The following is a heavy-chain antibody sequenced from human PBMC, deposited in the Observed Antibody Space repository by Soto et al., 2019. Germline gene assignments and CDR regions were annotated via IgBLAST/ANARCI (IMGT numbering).Heavy chain of an antibody. CDR3: ARGEVVVAATTGWFDP. CDR2: IYYSGST. J-gene: IGHJ5*02. CDR1: GGSISSYY. V-gene: IGHV4-59*08. Sequence: SQTLSLTCTVSGGSISSYYWSWIRQPPGKGLEWIGYIYYSGSTNYNPSLKSRVTISVDTSKNQFSLKLSSVTAADTAVYYCARGEVVVAATTGWFDPWGQGTLVTVSS. D-gene: IGHD2-15*01.